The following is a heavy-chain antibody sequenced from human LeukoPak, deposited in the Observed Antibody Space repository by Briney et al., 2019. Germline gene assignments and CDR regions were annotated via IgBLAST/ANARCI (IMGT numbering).Heavy chain of an antibody. J-gene: IGHJ4*02. Sequence: PGGSLRLSCAASEITVSSNYMSSVRQAPGKGLEWVSVLYSGTTAHYADSVKGRFIISRHNSKNTLYLAINSLRPEDTAVYYCARLTGWRFDYWGQGTLVTVSS. V-gene: IGHV3-53*04. CDR1: EITVSSNY. D-gene: IGHD6-19*01. CDR3: ARLTGWRFDY. CDR2: LYSGTTA.